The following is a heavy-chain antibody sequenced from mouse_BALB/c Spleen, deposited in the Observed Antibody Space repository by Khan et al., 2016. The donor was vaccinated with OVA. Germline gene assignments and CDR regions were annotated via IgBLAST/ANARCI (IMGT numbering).Heavy chain of an antibody. CDR2: IWGDGST. CDR3: ARFGYYDAMDY. D-gene: IGHD2-2*01. Sequence: QVQLQQSGPGLVAPSQSLSITCTVSGFSLTDYGVNWVRQPPGKGLEWLGMIWGDGSTDYNSGLKSRLSISKDNYKSQVFLKMNSLQTDDTARYYCARFGYYDAMDYWGQGTSVTVSA. J-gene: IGHJ4*01. CDR1: GFSLTDYG. V-gene: IGHV2-6-7*01.